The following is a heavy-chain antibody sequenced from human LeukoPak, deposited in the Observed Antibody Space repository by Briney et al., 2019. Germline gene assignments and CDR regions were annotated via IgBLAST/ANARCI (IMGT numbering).Heavy chain of an antibody. Sequence: KTSETLSLTCTVSGGSISSYYWSWIRQPPGKGLEWIGYIYYSGGTNYNPSLKSRVTISVDTSKNQFSLKLSSVTAADTAVYYCARSPYCSGGSCYYFDYWGQGTLVTVSS. CDR3: ARSPYCSGGSCYYFDY. V-gene: IGHV4-59*01. J-gene: IGHJ4*02. CDR1: GGSISSYY. D-gene: IGHD2-15*01. CDR2: IYYSGGT.